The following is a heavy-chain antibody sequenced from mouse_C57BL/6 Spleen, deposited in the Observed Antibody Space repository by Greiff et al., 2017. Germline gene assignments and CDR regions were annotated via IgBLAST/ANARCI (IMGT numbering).Heavy chain of an antibody. V-gene: IGHV5-4*01. D-gene: IGHD2-4*01. CDR1: GFTFSSYA. Sequence: EVQRVESGGGLVKPGGSLKLSCAASGFTFSSYAMSWVRQTPEKRLEWVATISDGGSYTYYPDNVKGRFTISRDNAKNNLYLQMSHLKSEDTAMYYCARDPSYDDEAYYFDDWGQGTTLTVSS. CDR2: ISDGGSYT. J-gene: IGHJ2*01. CDR3: ARDPSYDDEAYYFDD.